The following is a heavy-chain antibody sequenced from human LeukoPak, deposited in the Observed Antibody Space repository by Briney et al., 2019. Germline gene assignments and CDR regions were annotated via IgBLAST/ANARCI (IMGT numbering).Heavy chain of an antibody. CDR2: IYYSGST. D-gene: IGHD1-26*01. CDR1: GGSISSYY. J-gene: IGHJ4*02. CDR3: ARLASGSYGPLTPFDY. V-gene: IGHV4-59*08. Sequence: SETLSLTCTVSGGSISSYYWSWIRQPPGKGLEWIGDIYYSGSTNYNPSLRSRVTISVDTSKNQFSLRLSSVTAADTAVYYSARLASGSYGPLTPFDYWGQGTLVTVPS.